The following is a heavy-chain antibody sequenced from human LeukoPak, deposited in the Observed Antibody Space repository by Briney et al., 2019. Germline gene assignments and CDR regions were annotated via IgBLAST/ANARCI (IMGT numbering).Heavy chain of an antibody. Sequence: GGSLRLSCAASGFTFSSYAMHWVRQAPGKGLEWVAVISYDGSNKYYADSVKGRFTISRDNSKSTLYLQMNSLRAEDTAVYYCARDGGYSYGSTPDYWGQGTLVTVSS. CDR2: ISYDGSNK. J-gene: IGHJ4*02. D-gene: IGHD5-18*01. CDR1: GFTFSSYA. V-gene: IGHV3-30-3*01. CDR3: ARDGGYSYGSTPDY.